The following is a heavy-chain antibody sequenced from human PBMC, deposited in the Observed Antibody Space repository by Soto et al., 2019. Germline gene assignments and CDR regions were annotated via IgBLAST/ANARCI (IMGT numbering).Heavy chain of an antibody. Sequence: SETPSITCTASGGSVSSYYLRWLLQPPGKGPEWIGYFYYSGRTNYNPSLRSRVTISVDTSKNQISLKLRSVTAADTAVCYCARHYGSCFDYWGQGTLVTVSS. CDR1: GGSVSSYY. CDR3: ARHYGSCFDY. V-gene: IGHV4-59*08. J-gene: IGHJ4*02. D-gene: IGHD6-6*01. CDR2: FYYSGRT.